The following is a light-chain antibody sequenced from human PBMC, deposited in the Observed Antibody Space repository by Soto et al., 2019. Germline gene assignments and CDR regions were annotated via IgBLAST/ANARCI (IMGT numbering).Light chain of an antibody. CDR1: ESVSGN. Sequence: EIVMTQSPATLSVSPGERATLSCRASESVSGNLAWYQQKPGQAPRLLIYAASTRATGIPARFSGSGSGTEFTLTISSLQSEDFAVYYCQQYNNWPPITFGPGTKVDIK. J-gene: IGKJ3*01. V-gene: IGKV3-15*01. CDR3: QQYNNWPPIT. CDR2: AAS.